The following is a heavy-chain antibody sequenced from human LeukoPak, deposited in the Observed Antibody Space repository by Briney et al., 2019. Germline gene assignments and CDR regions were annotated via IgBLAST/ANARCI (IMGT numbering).Heavy chain of an antibody. CDR1: GGSLSGYY. D-gene: IGHD6-19*01. J-gene: IGHJ4*02. CDR3: ATRIAVAAGYYFDY. V-gene: IGHV4-34*01. Sequence: SETLSLTCAVYGGSLSGYYWSWIRQPPGKGLEWIGEINHSGSTNYNPSLKSRVTISVDTSKNQFSLKLSSVTAADTAVYYCATRIAVAAGYYFDYWGQGTLVTVSS. CDR2: INHSGST.